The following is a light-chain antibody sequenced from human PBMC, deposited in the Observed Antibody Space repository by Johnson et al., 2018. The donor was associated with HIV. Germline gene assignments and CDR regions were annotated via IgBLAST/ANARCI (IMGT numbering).Light chain of an antibody. CDR3: GTWDSSLSAYNYV. CDR2: ENN. Sequence: QSVLTQPPSVSAAPGQKVTISCSGSSSNIGNNYVSWYQQLPGTAPKLLIYENNKRPSGIPDRFSGSKSGTSATLGITGLQTGDEADYYCGTWDSSLSAYNYVFGTVTKFTVL. V-gene: IGLV1-51*02. CDR1: SSNIGNNY. J-gene: IGLJ1*01.